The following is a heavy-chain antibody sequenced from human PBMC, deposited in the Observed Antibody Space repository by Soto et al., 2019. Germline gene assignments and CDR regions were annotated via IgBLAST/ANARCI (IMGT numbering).Heavy chain of an antibody. Sequence: EVQLGESGGGVLQPGGSLRLSCAASGFAVSSKYMTWVRQAPRKGLEWVSVIYGGGTTDYADAVKGRFTISRDTSKNPLSLQMTSLRAEDTAVYYLVQTNGWPGFDFWGQGTLFPVSS. D-gene: IGHD6-19*01. CDR2: IYGGGTT. CDR3: VQTNGWPGFDF. V-gene: IGHV3-53*01. CDR1: GFAVSSKY. J-gene: IGHJ4*02.